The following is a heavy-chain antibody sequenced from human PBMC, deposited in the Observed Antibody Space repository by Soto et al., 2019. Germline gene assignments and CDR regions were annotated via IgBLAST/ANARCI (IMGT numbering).Heavy chain of an antibody. CDR3: ARGYATATMIGRPGYYDGMDV. CDR2: INHSGST. J-gene: IGHJ6*02. Sequence: SETWSLTCAVYGGSYSGYNWSWLHQPPGRVLEWIGEINHSGSTNYNPSLKSRVTISVDTSKNQFSLKLSSVTAADTAVYYCARGYATATMIGRPGYYDGMDVLGQGTAVTVS. CDR1: GGSYSGYN. D-gene: IGHD3-10*02. V-gene: IGHV4-34*01.